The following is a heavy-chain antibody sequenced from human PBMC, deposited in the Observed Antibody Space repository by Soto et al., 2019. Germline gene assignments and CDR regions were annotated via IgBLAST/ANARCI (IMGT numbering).Heavy chain of an antibody. Sequence: GGSLRLSCAASGFTFSTYSMNWVRQAPGKWLEWVSSISSSGTYIHYADSLKGRFTISRDNAKNSLYLQMISLRAEDTAVYYCARDPSDCSSTSCWGYYALDVWGQGXTVTVPS. CDR3: ARDPSDCSSTSCWGYYALDV. D-gene: IGHD2-2*01. CDR1: GFTFSTYS. J-gene: IGHJ6*02. CDR2: ISSSGTYI. V-gene: IGHV3-21*01.